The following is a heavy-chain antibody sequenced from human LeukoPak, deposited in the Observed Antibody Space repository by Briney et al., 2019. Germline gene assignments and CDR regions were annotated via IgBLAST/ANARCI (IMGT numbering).Heavy chain of an antibody. V-gene: IGHV3-11*01. Sequence: GGSLRLSCAASGFTFSDYYMSWIRQAPGKGLEWVSYISSSGSTIYYADSVKGRFTISRDNAKNSLNLQMNSLRAEDTAVYYCARAVLRDPDFWSGYLHTYFDYWGQGTLVTVSS. D-gene: IGHD3-3*01. J-gene: IGHJ4*02. CDR3: ARAVLRDPDFWSGYLHTYFDY. CDR1: GFTFSDYY. CDR2: ISSSGSTI.